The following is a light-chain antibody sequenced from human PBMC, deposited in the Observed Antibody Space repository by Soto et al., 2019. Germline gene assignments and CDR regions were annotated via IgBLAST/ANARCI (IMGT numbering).Light chain of an antibody. V-gene: IGKV1-5*03. CDR3: QQYNYYSRT. CDR2: KAA. CDR1: QSISSW. J-gene: IGKJ1*01. Sequence: DIQMTQSPSTLCASVGDRVTITCRASQSISSWLAWYQQKPGKAPKLLIYKAASLESGVPSRFSGSGSGTEFTLTISSLQPDDFATYYCQQYNYYSRTFGQGTKVDI.